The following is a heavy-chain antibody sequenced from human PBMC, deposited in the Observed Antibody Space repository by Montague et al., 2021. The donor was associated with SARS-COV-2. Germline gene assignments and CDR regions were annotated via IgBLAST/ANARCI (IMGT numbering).Heavy chain of an antibody. Sequence: SETLSLTCIVSGGSVSSGSYYWSWSRQPPGKGLEWIGYIYYSGSTNYNPSLKSRVTISVDTSKNQFSLKLSSVTAAATAVYYCARDPWRITIFGVVTRYGMDVWGQGTTVTVSS. CDR2: IYYSGST. J-gene: IGHJ6*02. CDR3: ARDPWRITIFGVVTRYGMDV. D-gene: IGHD3-3*01. CDR1: GGSVSSGSYY. V-gene: IGHV4-61*01.